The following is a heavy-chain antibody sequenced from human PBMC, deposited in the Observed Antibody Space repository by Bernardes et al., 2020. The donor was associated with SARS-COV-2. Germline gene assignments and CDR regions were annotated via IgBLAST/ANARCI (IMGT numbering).Heavy chain of an antibody. J-gene: IGHJ3*02. D-gene: IGHD3-3*01. CDR3: ASRGVAAYYDFWSGADAFDI. CDR1: GFTVSSNY. V-gene: IGHV3-66*02. Sequence: GGSLRLSCAASGFTVSSNYMSWVRQAPGKGLEWVSVIYSGGSTYYADSVKGRFTISRDNSKNTLYLQMNSLRAEDTAVYYCASRGVAAYYDFWSGADAFDIWGQGTMVTVSS. CDR2: IYSGGST.